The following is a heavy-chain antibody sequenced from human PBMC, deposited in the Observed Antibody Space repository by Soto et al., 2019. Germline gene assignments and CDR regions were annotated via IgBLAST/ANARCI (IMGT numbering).Heavy chain of an antibody. CDR2: IDPSDSYT. D-gene: IGHD5-12*01. J-gene: IGHJ6*02. CDR3: ARRKGGYRYYYGMDV. CDR1: GYSFTSYW. V-gene: IGHV5-10-1*01. Sequence: GESLKISCKGSGYSFTSYWISWVRQMPGKGLEWMGRIDPSDSYTNYSPSFQGHVTISADKSISTAYLQWSSLKASDTAMYYCARRKGGYRYYYGMDVCGQGTTVTVSS.